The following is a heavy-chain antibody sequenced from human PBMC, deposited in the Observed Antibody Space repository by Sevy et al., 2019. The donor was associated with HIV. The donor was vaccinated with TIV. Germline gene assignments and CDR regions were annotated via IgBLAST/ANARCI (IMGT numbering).Heavy chain of an antibody. CDR2: ISGSGGST. V-gene: IGHV3-23*01. J-gene: IGHJ3*02. D-gene: IGHD3-16*02. Sequence: GGSLRLSCAASGFTFSSYAMSWVRQAPGKGLEWVSAISGSGGSTYYADSVKGRFTISRDNSKNTLYLQMNSLRAEDTAVYHCAKDKGGYDYIWGSYRFAFDIWGQGTMVTVSS. CDR3: AKDKGGYDYIWGSYRFAFDI. CDR1: GFTFSSYA.